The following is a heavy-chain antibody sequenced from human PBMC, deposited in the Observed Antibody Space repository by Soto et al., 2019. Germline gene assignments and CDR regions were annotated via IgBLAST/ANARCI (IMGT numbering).Heavy chain of an antibody. CDR3: AKDSRYSSSWFDY. CDR1: GFNFDNYG. J-gene: IGHJ4*02. Sequence: PXESLRLSCQASGFNFDNYGMHWVRQAPGKGLEWVSAISGSGGSTYYADSVKGRFTISRDNSKNTLYLQMNSLRAEDTAVYYCAKDSRYSSSWFDYWGQGTLVTVSS. D-gene: IGHD6-13*01. CDR2: ISGSGGST. V-gene: IGHV3-23*01.